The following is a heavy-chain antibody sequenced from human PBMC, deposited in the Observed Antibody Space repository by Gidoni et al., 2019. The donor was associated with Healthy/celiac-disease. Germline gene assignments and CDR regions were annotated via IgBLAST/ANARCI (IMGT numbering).Heavy chain of an antibody. CDR2: ISYDGSNK. CDR1: GFTFSSYA. Sequence: QVQLVESGGGVVQPGRSLRLSCAASGFTFSSYAMHWVRQAPGKGLEWVAVISYDGSNKYYADSVKGRFTISRDNSKNTLYLQMNSLRAEDTAVYYCARDLIYDSSGVEGPLGYWGQGTLVTVSS. J-gene: IGHJ4*02. V-gene: IGHV3-30-3*01. D-gene: IGHD3-22*01. CDR3: ARDLIYDSSGVEGPLGY.